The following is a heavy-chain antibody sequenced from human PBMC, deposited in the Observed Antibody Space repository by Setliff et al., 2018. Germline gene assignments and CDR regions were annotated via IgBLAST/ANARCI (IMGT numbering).Heavy chain of an antibody. V-gene: IGHV4-4*07. CDR1: GGSISSYY. CDR2: IYIGGSA. CDR3: AREQWLDPPGYYYMDV. D-gene: IGHD6-19*01. J-gene: IGHJ6*03. Sequence: SETLSLTCTVSGGSISSYYWIWIRQPAGKGLEWIGHIYIGGSANYNPSLKSRVTMSIDTSKNQCSLKLNSVTAADMAVYYCAREQWLDPPGYYYMDVWAKGTTVTVSS.